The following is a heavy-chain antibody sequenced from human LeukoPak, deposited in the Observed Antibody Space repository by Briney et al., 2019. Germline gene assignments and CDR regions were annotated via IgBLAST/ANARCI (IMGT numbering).Heavy chain of an antibody. CDR1: GFTFSSYW. CDR3: ARRDHGDYGEEY. CDR2: IRQDGSDQ. J-gene: IGHJ4*02. D-gene: IGHD4-17*01. Sequence: GGSLRLSCVASGFTFSSYWMTWVRQAPGKGLEWVANIRQDGSDQYYVDSVKGRFTISRDNAKNSLSLQMNSLRAEDTAVYYCARRDHGDYGEEYWGQGTLVTVSS. V-gene: IGHV3-7*01.